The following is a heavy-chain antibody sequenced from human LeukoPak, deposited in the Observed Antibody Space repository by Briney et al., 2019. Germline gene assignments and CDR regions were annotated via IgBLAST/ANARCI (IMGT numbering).Heavy chain of an antibody. D-gene: IGHD6-19*01. CDR1: GGSLSSSSYY. V-gene: IGHV4-39*01. CDR2: IYYSGST. CDR3: AKGPKQWLVLGSYFDY. J-gene: IGHJ4*02. Sequence: SETLSLTCTVSGGSLSSSSYYWGWIRQPPGKGLEWIGSIYYSGSTYYNPSLKSRVTISVDTSKNQFSLKLSSVTAADTAVYYCAKGPKQWLVLGSYFDYWGQGTLVTVSS.